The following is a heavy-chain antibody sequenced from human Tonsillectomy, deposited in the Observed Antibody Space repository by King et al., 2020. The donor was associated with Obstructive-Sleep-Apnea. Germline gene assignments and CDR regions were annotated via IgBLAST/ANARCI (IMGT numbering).Heavy chain of an antibody. J-gene: IGHJ6*02. D-gene: IGHD2-15*01. Sequence: RVTLKESGPALVKPTQTLTLTCTFSGFSLSTRGMCVSWIRQPPGKALEWLARIDWADDWDDDKYYSTSLKTRLTISKDTSKNQVVLTMTNMDPVDTATYYCARCGGGSINYYYGMDVWGQGTTVTVSS. CDR1: GFSLSTRGMC. CDR2: IDWADDWDDDK. V-gene: IGHV2-70*11. CDR3: ARCGGGSINYYYGMDV.